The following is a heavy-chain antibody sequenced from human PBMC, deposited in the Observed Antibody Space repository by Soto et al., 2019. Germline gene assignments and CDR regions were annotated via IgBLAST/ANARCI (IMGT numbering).Heavy chain of an antibody. CDR3: ARAIRGAPYDILTGYYFDY. CDR1: GGSFSGYY. V-gene: IGHV4-34*01. CDR2: INHSGST. J-gene: IGHJ4*02. D-gene: IGHD3-9*01. Sequence: SETLSLTCAVYGGSFSGYYWSWIRQPPGKGLEWIGEINHSGSTNYNPSLKSRVTISVDTSKNQFSLKLSSVTAADTAVYYCARAIRGAPYDILTGYYFDYWGQGTLVTVSS.